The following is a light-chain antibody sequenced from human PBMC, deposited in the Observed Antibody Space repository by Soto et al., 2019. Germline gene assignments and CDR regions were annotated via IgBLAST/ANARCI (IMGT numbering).Light chain of an antibody. CDR2: DAS. CDR1: QSVSSY. J-gene: IGKJ4*01. Sequence: EIVLTQSPATLSLSPGERATLSCRASQSVSSYLAWYQPKLGQAPRLLIYDASNRATGIPARFSGSGSETDFTLTISSLEPEDFAVYYCQQRSNWPLTFGGGTKVELK. V-gene: IGKV3-11*01. CDR3: QQRSNWPLT.